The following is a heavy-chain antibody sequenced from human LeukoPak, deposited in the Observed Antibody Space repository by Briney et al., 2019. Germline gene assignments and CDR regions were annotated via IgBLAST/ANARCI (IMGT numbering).Heavy chain of an antibody. CDR1: GFTFSSYA. CDR3: AKYNIRTRYVVATIPFDY. CDR2: ISGSGGST. D-gene: IGHD5-12*01. Sequence: GGSLRLSCAASGFTFSSYAMSWVRQAPGKGLEWVSAISGSGGSTYYADSVKGRFTISRDNSKNTLYLQMNSLRAEDTAVYYCAKYNIRTRYVVATIPFDYWGQGTLVTVSS. J-gene: IGHJ4*02. V-gene: IGHV3-23*01.